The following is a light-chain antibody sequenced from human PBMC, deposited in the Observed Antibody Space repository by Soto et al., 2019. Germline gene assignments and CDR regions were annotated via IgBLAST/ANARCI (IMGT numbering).Light chain of an antibody. V-gene: IGLV2-14*03. CDR3: SSYTSSSTLRV. J-gene: IGLJ2*01. CDR2: DVS. CDR1: SRDVGGYNF. Sequence: QSVLTQPASVSGSPGQSITISCTGTSRDVGGYNFVSWYQQHPGKVPKLMIYDVSNRPSGVSNRFSGSKSGNTASLTISGLQAEDEADYYCSSYTSSSTLRVFGGGTQLTVL.